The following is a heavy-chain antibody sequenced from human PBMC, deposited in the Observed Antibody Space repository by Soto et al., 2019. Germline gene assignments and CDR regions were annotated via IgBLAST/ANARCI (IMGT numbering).Heavy chain of an antibody. Sequence: SETLSLTCTVSGGSISSYYWSWIRQPPGKGLEWIGYIYYSGSTNYNPSLKSRVTISVDASKNQFSLKLSSVTAADTAVYYCARRYGASFDYWGQGTLVTVS. D-gene: IGHD4-17*01. V-gene: IGHV4-59*01. CDR2: IYYSGST. CDR1: GGSISSYY. J-gene: IGHJ4*02. CDR3: ARRYGASFDY.